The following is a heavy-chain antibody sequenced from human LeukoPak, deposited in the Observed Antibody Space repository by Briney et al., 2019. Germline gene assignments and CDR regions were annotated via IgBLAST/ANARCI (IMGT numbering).Heavy chain of an antibody. J-gene: IGHJ4*02. V-gene: IGHV4-30-4*01. CDR2: IYYSGST. Sequence: PSETLSLTCTVSGGSISSGDYYWSWIRQPPGEGLEWIGYIYYSGSTYYNPSLKSRVTISVDTSKNQFSLKLSSVTAADTAVYYCARDLGGGSCYFDYWGQGTLVTVSS. D-gene: IGHD2-15*01. CDR3: ARDLGGGSCYFDY. CDR1: GGSISSGDYY.